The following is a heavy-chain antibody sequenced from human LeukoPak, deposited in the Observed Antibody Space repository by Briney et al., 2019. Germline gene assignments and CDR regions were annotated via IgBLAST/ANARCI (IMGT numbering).Heavy chain of an antibody. Sequence: GGSLRLSCAASGFTFSSYSMNWVRQAPGKGLEWVSYIRSSSSTTYYADSVKGRFTISTDNANNSLYLQMNSLRAEDTAVYYCARSLRNAFDIWDQGTMVTVSS. CDR1: GFTFSSYS. CDR3: ARSLRNAFDI. D-gene: IGHD3-3*01. CDR2: IRSSSSTT. J-gene: IGHJ3*02. V-gene: IGHV3-48*01.